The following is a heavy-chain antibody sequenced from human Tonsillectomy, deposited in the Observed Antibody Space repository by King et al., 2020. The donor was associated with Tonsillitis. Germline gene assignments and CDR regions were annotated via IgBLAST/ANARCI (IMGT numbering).Heavy chain of an antibody. J-gene: IGHJ4*02. CDR2: INHSGYT. Sequence: HVQLQQWGAGMLKPSETLSLTCAVYGGSFSGYYWSWIRQPPGKGLEWIGQINHSGYTNYNPSLKSRLTISVDTSKNQFSLNLNSVTAADTAVYYCARGPAAISGVILVPPTYFTYWGQGTVVTVSS. D-gene: IGHD3-3*01. CDR3: ARGPAAISGVILVPPTYFTY. CDR1: GGSFSGYY. V-gene: IGHV4-34*01.